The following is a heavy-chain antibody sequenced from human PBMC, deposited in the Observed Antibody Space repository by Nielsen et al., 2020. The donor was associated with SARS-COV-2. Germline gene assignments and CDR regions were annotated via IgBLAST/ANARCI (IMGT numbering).Heavy chain of an antibody. D-gene: IGHD3-22*01. CDR3: ASLPPITMIVSY. CDR2: IWYDGSNK. J-gene: IGHJ4*02. CDR1: GFTFSSYG. V-gene: IGHV3-33*01. Sequence: GESLKISCAASGFTFSSYGMHWVRQAPGKGLEWVAVIWYDGSNKYYADSVKGRFTISRDNSKNTLYLQMNSLRAEDTAVYYCASLPPITMIVSYWGQGTLVTVSS.